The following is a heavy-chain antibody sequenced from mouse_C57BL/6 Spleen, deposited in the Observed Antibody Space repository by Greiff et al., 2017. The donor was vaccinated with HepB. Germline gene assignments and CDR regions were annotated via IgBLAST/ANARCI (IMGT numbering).Heavy chain of an antibody. CDR2: IHPNSGST. V-gene: IGHV1-64*01. J-gene: IGHJ2*01. CDR1: GYTFTSYW. Sequence: QVQLKQPGAELVKPGASVKLSCKASGYTFTSYWMHWVKQRPGQGLEWIGMIHPNSGSTNYNEKFKSKATLTVDKSSSTAYMQLSSLTSEDSAVYYCARGDTTVLLDYWGQGTTLTVSS. CDR3: ARGDTTVLLDY. D-gene: IGHD1-1*01.